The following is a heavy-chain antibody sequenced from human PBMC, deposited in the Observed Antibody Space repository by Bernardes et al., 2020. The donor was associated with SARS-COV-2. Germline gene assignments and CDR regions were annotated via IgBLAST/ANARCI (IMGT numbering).Heavy chain of an antibody. Sequence: GGSLRPSCAASGFTFRDYTMHWVRQAQGKGLEWVAVIWQDGSREYYVDSVKGRFAISRDNSNNTLYLQMNNLRVEDTALYRCATEDGEWLESWGQGTLVTVSS. CDR1: GFTFRDYT. CDR2: IWQDGSRE. CDR3: ATEDGEWLES. J-gene: IGHJ5*01. V-gene: IGHV3-33*01. D-gene: IGHD4-17*01.